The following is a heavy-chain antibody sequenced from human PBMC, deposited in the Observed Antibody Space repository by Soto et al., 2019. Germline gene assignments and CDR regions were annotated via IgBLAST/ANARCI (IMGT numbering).Heavy chain of an antibody. J-gene: IGHJ4*02. D-gene: IGHD3-10*01. V-gene: IGHV3-30*18. Sequence: PGGSLRLSCAASGFTFSSYGMHWVRQAPGKGLEWVAVISYDGSNKYYADSVKGRFTISRDNSKNTLYLQMNSLRAEDTAVYYCAKDNGESNSRLSYIDYWGQGTLVTVSS. CDR3: AKDNGESNSRLSYIDY. CDR1: GFTFSSYG. CDR2: ISYDGSNK.